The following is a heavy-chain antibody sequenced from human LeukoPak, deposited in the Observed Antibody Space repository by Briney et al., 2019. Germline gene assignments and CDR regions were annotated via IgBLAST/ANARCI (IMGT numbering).Heavy chain of an antibody. CDR3: AKDNIVVVPAPAGWFDP. J-gene: IGHJ5*02. Sequence: PGRSLRLSCAASGFTFSSYGMHWVRQAPGKGLEWVAVISYDGSNKYYADSVKDRFTISRDNSKNTLYLQMNSLRAEDTAVYYCAKDNIVVVPAPAGWFDPWGQGTLVTVSS. CDR1: GFTFSSYG. V-gene: IGHV3-30*18. CDR2: ISYDGSNK. D-gene: IGHD2-2*01.